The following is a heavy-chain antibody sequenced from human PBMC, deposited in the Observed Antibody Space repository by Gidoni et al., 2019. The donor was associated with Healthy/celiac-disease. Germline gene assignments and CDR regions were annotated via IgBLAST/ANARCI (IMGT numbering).Heavy chain of an antibody. CDR2: INHSGST. Sequence: QVQPTPVGGGTVKASGTPSPHRRCLGWFFRGFSRGWVRHAPGKGLGWIGEINHSGSTNYNPSLKSRVTISVDTSKNQFSLKLSSVTAADTAVYYCARGHNRWGGSGSYLRGPRNIGRGYFDYWGQGTLVTVSS. V-gene: IGHV4-34*01. J-gene: IGHJ4*02. CDR1: WFFRGFS. D-gene: IGHD3-10*01. CDR3: ARGHNRWGGSGSYLRGPRNIGRGYFDY.